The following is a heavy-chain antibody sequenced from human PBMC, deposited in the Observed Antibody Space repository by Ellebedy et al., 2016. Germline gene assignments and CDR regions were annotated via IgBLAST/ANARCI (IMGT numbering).Heavy chain of an antibody. CDR2: IYTSGST. D-gene: IGHD3-10*01. V-gene: IGHV4-4*07. CDR1: GGSISSYY. CDR3: ARDSPTYGSGSYYLSIDY. Sequence: SETLSLXXTVSGGSISSYYWSWIRQPAGKGLEWIGRIYTSGSTNYNPSLKSRVTMSVDTSKNQFSLKLSSVTAADTAVYYCARDSPTYGSGSYYLSIDYWGQGTLVTVSS. J-gene: IGHJ4*02.